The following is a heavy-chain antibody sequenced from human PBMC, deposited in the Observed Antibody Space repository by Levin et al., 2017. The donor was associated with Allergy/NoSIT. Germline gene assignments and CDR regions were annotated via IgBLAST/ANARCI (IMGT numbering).Heavy chain of an antibody. D-gene: IGHD2-15*01. CDR3: ARGDCSGGSCSAYYGMDV. Sequence: GGSLRLSCAASGFTFSSYAMHWVRQAPGKGLEWVAVISYDGSNKYYADSVKGRFTISRDNSKNTLYLQMNSLRAEDTAVYYCARGDCSGGSCSAYYGMDVWGQGTTVTVSS. CDR2: ISYDGSNK. V-gene: IGHV3-30-3*01. CDR1: GFTFSSYA. J-gene: IGHJ6*02.